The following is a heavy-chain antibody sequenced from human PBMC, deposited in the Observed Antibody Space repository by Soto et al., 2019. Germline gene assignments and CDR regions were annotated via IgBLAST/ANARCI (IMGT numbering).Heavy chain of an antibody. Sequence: HPGGSLRLSCAASGFTFSDYGMHWVRQAPGKGLEWVAIISCDERTTVYADSVKGRFIISRDNSKNTLDLQMNSLRPEDTALYYCARDRGRYCGNYVTKFDSWGQGVLVTVSS. D-gene: IGHD1-26*01. CDR3: ARDRGRYCGNYVTKFDS. CDR1: GFTFSDYG. V-gene: IGHV3-30*03. CDR2: ISCDERTT. J-gene: IGHJ4*02.